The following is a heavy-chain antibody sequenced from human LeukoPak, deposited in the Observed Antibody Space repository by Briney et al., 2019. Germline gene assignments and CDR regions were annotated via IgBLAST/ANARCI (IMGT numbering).Heavy chain of an antibody. CDR1: GFTFSDYS. Sequence: GGSLRLSCATSGFTFSDYSMNWVRQAPGKGLEWVSYISGSSNYINYADSVKGRFTISRDNAKTSVYLQMNSLRAEDTAVYYCARDSFYGMDVWGQGTTVTVSS. J-gene: IGHJ6*02. CDR2: ISGSSNYI. V-gene: IGHV3-21*01. CDR3: ARDSFYGMDV.